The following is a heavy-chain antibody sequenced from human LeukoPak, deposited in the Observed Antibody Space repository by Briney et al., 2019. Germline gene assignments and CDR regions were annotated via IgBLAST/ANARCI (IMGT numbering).Heavy chain of an antibody. CDR2: INHSGNT. CDR1: GRSFSGYY. V-gene: IGHV4-34*01. D-gene: IGHD4-17*01. Sequence: SETLSLTCAVYGRSFSGYYWSWIRQPPGKGLEWIGEINHSGNTNYNSSLKSRVTISVDTSKNQFSLKLSSVTAADTAVYYCARATVTTGCDYWGQGTLVTVSS. CDR3: ARATVTTGCDY. J-gene: IGHJ4*02.